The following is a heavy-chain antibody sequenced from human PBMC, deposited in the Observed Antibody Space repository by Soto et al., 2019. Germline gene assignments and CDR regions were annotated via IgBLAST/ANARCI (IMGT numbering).Heavy chain of an antibody. CDR3: ARDRGLRKSFDY. D-gene: IGHD4-17*01. Sequence: ASVKVSCTAAGYTFTSYAMHWVRQAPGQRLEWMGWVNAGNGNTKYSQKFQGRVTITRDTSASTAYMELSSLRSEDTAVYYCARDRGLRKSFDYWGQGTLVTVSS. CDR1: GYTFTSYA. CDR2: VNAGNGNT. J-gene: IGHJ4*02. V-gene: IGHV1-3*01.